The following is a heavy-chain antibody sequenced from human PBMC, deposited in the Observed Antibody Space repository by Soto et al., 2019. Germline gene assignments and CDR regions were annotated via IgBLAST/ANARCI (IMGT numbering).Heavy chain of an antibody. CDR1: GFTVSSTY. Sequence: PGGSLRLSCAASGFTVSSTYMTWVRQAPGKGLEWVSVIYGGLNTYYADSMKGRFTIYRDNSKNTVFLQMNSLRGEDTDVYYCARDRIEAGGTPRFNYYYGMDVWGQGTTVTVSS. CDR2: IYGGLNT. CDR3: ARDRIEAGGTPRFNYYYGMDV. J-gene: IGHJ6*02. D-gene: IGHD6-13*01. V-gene: IGHV3-53*01.